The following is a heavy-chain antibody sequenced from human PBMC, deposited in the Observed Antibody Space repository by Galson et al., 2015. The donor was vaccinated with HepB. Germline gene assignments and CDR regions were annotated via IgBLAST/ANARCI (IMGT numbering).Heavy chain of an antibody. Sequence: SLRLSCAASGFSFGGCAMSWVRQAPGKGLGWVSTIRGGGGSTYYAESVRGRFTTSRDNSRNTLYLHMDGLRVEDTAMYFCANDPDYDFYSGKSTTFDVWGRGTRVTVSS. V-gene: IGHV3-23*01. CDR2: IRGGGGST. CDR3: ANDPDYDFYSGKSTTFDV. CDR1: GFSFGGCA. D-gene: IGHD3-3*01. J-gene: IGHJ4*02.